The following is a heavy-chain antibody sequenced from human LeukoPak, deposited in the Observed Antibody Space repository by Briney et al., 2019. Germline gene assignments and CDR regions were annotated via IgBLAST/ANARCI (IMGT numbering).Heavy chain of an antibody. CDR2: INPNSGGT. Sequence: GASVKVSCKASGYTFTCYYMHWVRQAPGQGLEWMGRINPNSGGTNYAQKFQGRVTMTRDTSISTAYMELSRLRSDDTAVYCCAREQIVGATVYYWGEGTLVTVSS. V-gene: IGHV1-2*06. CDR1: GYTFTCYY. D-gene: IGHD1-26*01. CDR3: AREQIVGATVYY. J-gene: IGHJ4*02.